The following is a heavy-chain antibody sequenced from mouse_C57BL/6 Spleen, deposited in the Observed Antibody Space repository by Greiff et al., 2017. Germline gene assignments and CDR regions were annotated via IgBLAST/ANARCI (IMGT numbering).Heavy chain of an antibody. J-gene: IGHJ2*01. V-gene: IGHV1-26*01. CDR3: ARRMRGYYFDY. CDR2: INPNNGGT. Sequence: VQLQQSGPELVKPGASVKISCKASGYTFTDYYMNWVKQSHGKSLEWIGDINPNNGGTSYNQKFKGKATLTVDKSSSTAYMELRSLTSEDSAVYYCARRMRGYYFDYWGQGTTLTVSS. CDR1: GYTFTDYY.